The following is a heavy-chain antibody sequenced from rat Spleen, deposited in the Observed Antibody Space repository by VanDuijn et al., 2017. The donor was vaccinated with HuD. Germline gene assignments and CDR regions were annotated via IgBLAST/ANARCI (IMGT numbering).Heavy chain of an antibody. CDR3: ATHGAMGPHWFTF. V-gene: IGHV7-7*01. Sequence: EVKLLESGGGLVQPGGSMRLSCAASGFTFTDFYMNWIRQPAGKAPEWLGFIRNKANGYTTEYNPSVKGRFTISRDNTQNMLYLQMNTLRAEDTATYYCATHGAMGPHWFTFWGQGTLVTVSS. D-gene: IGHD1-7*01. CDR1: GFTFTDFY. J-gene: IGHJ3*01. CDR2: IRNKANGYTT.